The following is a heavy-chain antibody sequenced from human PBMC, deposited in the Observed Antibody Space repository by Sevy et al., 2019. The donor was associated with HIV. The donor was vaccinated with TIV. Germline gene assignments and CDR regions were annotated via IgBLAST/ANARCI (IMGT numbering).Heavy chain of an antibody. CDR1: GFTFSSYA. D-gene: IGHD3-10*01. Sequence: GGSLRLSCAASGFTFSSYAMSWVRQAPGKGLEWVSAISGSGGSTYYADSVKGRFTISRDNSKNTLYLQMNSPRAEETAVYYCAKAGTRSTYYYGSGSPEAGFDPWGQGTLVTVSS. J-gene: IGHJ5*02. V-gene: IGHV3-23*01. CDR3: AKAGTRSTYYYGSGSPEAGFDP. CDR2: ISGSGGST.